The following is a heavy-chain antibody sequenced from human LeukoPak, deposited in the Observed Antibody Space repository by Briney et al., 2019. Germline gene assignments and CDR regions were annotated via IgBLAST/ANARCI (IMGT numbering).Heavy chain of an antibody. CDR1: GFTFSKYW. CDR2: IKEDGSEI. V-gene: IGHV3-7*03. CDR3: ARDLGFCANGECCRKFHH. D-gene: IGHD2-8*01. Sequence: RSGGSLRLSCAASGFTFSKYWMQWVRQAPGKGLEWVAVIKEDGSEIHYVDSVKGRFTISRDYAENALYLQMNSLRAEDTAVYYCARDLGFCANGECCRKFHHWGQGILVTVSS. J-gene: IGHJ4*02.